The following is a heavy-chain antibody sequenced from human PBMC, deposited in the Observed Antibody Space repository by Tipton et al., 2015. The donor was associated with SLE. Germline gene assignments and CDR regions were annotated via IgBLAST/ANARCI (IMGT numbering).Heavy chain of an antibody. J-gene: IGHJ3*02. V-gene: IGHV4-4*02. Sequence: TLSLTCAVSGGSISSNNWWSWVRQLPGKGLEWIGEIHHSGSTNYNTPLKSRVTISVDTSKNQFSLKLSSVTAADTAVYYCARGGYSRGSAFDIWGQGTMVTVSS. D-gene: IGHD5-18*01. CDR1: GGSISSNNW. CDR2: IHHSGST. CDR3: ARGGYSRGSAFDI.